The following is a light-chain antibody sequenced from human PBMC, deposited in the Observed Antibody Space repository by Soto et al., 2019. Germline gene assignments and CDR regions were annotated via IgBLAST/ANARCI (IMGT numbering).Light chain of an antibody. J-gene: IGKJ2*01. V-gene: IGKV1D-12*01. CDR3: QQGSSIPFT. CDR2: AAS. Sequence: DIQMTQSPSSVSASVGDRVTITCRASQGISSWLAWYQQKPGKAPNLLIYAASSLRSGVPSRFSGSGSGTDFTPTISSLQPEDFAQYYCQQGSSIPFTFGQGTKLEIK. CDR1: QGISSW.